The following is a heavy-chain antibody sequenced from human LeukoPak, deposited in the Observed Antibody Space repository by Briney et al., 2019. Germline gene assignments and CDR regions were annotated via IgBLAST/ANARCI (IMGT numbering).Heavy chain of an antibody. Sequence: ASVKVSCKASGYTFSSNGISWVRQAPGQGLEWMGWISAYNGNTNYAQKLQGRVTMTTDTSTSTAYMELRSLRSDDTAVYYCARLSSSRNDAFDIWGQGTMVTVSS. V-gene: IGHV1-18*01. CDR1: GYTFSSNG. CDR2: ISAYNGNT. CDR3: ARLSSSRNDAFDI. D-gene: IGHD6-13*01. J-gene: IGHJ3*02.